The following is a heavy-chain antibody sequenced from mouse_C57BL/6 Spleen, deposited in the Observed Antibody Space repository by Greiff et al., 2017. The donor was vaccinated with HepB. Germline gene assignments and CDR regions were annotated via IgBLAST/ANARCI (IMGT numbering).Heavy chain of an antibody. D-gene: IGHD2-4*01. V-gene: IGHV1-80*01. CDR2: IYPGDGDT. J-gene: IGHJ3*01. CDR3: AREDYDGPWFAY. CDR1: GYAFSSYW. Sequence: VQLQQSGAELVKPGASVKISCKASGYAFSSYWMNWVKQRPGKGLEWIGQIYPGDGDTNYNGKFKGKATLTADKSSSTAYMQLSSLTSEGSAVYCCAREDYDGPWFAYWGQGTLVTVSA.